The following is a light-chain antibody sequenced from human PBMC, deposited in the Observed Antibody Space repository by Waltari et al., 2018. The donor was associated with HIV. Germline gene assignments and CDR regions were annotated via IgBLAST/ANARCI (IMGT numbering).Light chain of an antibody. J-gene: IGKJ4*01. CDR1: QSVLYSSNSKNF. Sequence: DIVMTQSPDSLAVSLGERATINCKSSQSVLYSSNSKNFLSWYQQKPGQPPKLLIYWASTRESGVPDRFSVSGSGTDFTLTISSLQAEDVAVYYCQQYYSTPLTFGGGTKVEIK. CDR2: WAS. V-gene: IGKV4-1*01. CDR3: QQYYSTPLT.